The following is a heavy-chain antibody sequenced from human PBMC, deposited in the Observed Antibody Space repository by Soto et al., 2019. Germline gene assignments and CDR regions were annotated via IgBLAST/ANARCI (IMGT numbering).Heavy chain of an antibody. J-gene: IGHJ3*02. V-gene: IGHV3-7*01. CDR3: GREGSSLVAFDI. CDR2: IRPDGGEE. CDR1: GFTFSTFW. Sequence: EVQLVESGGGLVQPGGSLRLSCVASGFTFSTFWMTWVRQAPGKGLEWVANIRPDGGEESYGDSVRGRFTISRDNSKNSLFLQMHSLRAEDTSVYYCGREGSSLVAFDIWGQGTMVTVSS.